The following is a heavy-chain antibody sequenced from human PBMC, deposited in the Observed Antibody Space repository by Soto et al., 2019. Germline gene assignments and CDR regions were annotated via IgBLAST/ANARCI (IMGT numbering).Heavy chain of an antibody. CDR3: ARHETGDGSGRYFLNWFAP. V-gene: IGHV4-39*01. J-gene: IGHJ5*02. CDR2: IYYSVST. CDR1: CGSISSSIYY. D-gene: IGHD3-10*01. Sequence: PSETLSLTCTVSCGSISSSIYYCGWIRQPPGKGLELIGSIYYSVSTYYNPSLKSRVTISVDPSKNQFSLKLSSVTAADTAVYYCARHETGDGSGRYFLNWFAPWAPGTMVTFSS.